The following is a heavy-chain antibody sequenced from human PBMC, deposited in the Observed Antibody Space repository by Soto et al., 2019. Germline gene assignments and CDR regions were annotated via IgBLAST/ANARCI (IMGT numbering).Heavy chain of an antibody. D-gene: IGHD3-10*01. J-gene: IGHJ6*02. CDR3: ARDRGYDAHDYYYNAMDV. V-gene: IGHV3-21*01. Sequence: VGSLRLSCISSGFTFRTYTMNWVRQAPGKGLEWVSGIRGFSPYTFYAESVRGRFTISRDNAKNSLFLQMDSLRAEDTAVYYCARDRGYDAHDYYYNAMDVWGQGTTVTVSS. CDR2: IRGFSPYT. CDR1: GFTFRTYT.